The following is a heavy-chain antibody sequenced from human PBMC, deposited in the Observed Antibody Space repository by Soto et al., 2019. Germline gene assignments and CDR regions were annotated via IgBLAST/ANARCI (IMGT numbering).Heavy chain of an antibody. D-gene: IGHD6-6*01. J-gene: IGHJ4*02. CDR3: ARASSIAARSPFDY. CDR1: GYTFPNYG. Sequence: ASVKVSCKTSGYTFPNYGLSWVRQAPGQGLEWMGWINPNSGGTNYAQKFQGWVTMTRDTSISTAYMELSRLRSDDTAVYYCARASSIAARSPFDYWGQGTLVTVSS. CDR2: INPNSGGT. V-gene: IGHV1-2*04.